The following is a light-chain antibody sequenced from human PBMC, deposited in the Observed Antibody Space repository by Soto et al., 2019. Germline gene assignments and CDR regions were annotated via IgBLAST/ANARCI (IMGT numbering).Light chain of an antibody. V-gene: IGLV4-60*03. CDR3: ETWDSNTLVV. J-gene: IGLJ2*01. Sequence: QSVLTQSSSASASLGSSVKLTCTLSSGHSSYIIAWHQQQPGKAPRYLMRLEGSGSYNKGSGVPDRFSGSSSGADRYLTISILQSEDEADYYCETWDSNTLVVFGGGTKLTVL. CDR2: LEGSGSY. CDR1: SGHSSYI.